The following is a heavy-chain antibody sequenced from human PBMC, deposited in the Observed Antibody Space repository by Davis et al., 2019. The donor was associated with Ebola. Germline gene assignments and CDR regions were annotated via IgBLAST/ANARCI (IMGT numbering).Heavy chain of an antibody. Sequence: AASVKVSCKASGGTFSIYVITWVRQAPGQGLEWMGGIIPIFGTTNYAQKFQGRVTITADKSTRIAYMELNSLTSEDTAVYYCARGPSVATAHYFDYWGQGTLVTVSS. D-gene: IGHD2-21*02. CDR1: GGTFSIYV. CDR2: IIPIFGTT. CDR3: ARGPSVATAHYFDY. J-gene: IGHJ4*02. V-gene: IGHV1-69*06.